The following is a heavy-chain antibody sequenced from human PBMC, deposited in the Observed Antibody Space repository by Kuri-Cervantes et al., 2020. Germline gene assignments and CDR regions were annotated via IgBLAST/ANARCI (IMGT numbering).Heavy chain of an antibody. D-gene: IGHD3-9*01. Sequence: GESLKISCTASGFTFGDYAMSWVRQAPGKGLEWVSSISGSGDKTYYADSVKGRFTISRDNSKNTLHLQMNSLRAEDTAVYYCAKGGSYDILTGYRHYYTFNTMDVWGQGTTVTVSS. V-gene: IGHV3-23*01. CDR2: ISGSGDKT. CDR3: AKGGSYDILTGYRHYYTFNTMDV. CDR1: GFTFGDYA. J-gene: IGHJ6*02.